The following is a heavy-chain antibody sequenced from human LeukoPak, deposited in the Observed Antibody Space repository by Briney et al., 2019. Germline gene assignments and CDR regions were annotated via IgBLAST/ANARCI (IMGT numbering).Heavy chain of an antibody. CDR2: ISGSGGST. V-gene: IGHV3-23*01. J-gene: IGHJ6*02. Sequence: GGSLRLSCAASGFTFSSYAMSWVRQAPGKGLEWVSAISGSGGSTYYADSVKGRFTISRDNSKNTLYLQMNSLRAEDTAVYYCARDKGIQPDYYYYGMDVWGQGTTVTVSS. CDR1: GFTFSSYA. D-gene: IGHD1-1*01. CDR3: ARDKGIQPDYYYYGMDV.